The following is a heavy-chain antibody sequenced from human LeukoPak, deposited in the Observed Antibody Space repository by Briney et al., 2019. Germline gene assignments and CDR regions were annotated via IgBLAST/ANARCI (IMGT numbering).Heavy chain of an antibody. D-gene: IGHD2-15*01. CDR1: GFTFSSYG. V-gene: IGHV3-33*01. J-gene: IGHJ4*02. CDR3: ARDLCSGGSCYERFDY. CDR2: IWYDGSNK. Sequence: GGSQRLSCAASGFTFSSYGMHWVRQAPGKGLEWVAVIWYDGSNKYYADSVKGRFTISRDNSKNTLYLQMNSLRAEDTAVYYCARDLCSGGSCYERFDYWGQGTLVTVSS.